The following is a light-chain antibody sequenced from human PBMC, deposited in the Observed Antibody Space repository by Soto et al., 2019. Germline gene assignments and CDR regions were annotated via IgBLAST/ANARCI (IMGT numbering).Light chain of an antibody. CDR2: ATS. J-gene: IGKJ1*01. CDR1: QDISND. Sequence: AIQMTQSPSSLSASVGDRVTITCRASQDISNDLGWYQQKPGKAPKLLIYATSTLHSGVPSRFSGSGSGTDFTLTISSLQPEDFATYYCLHDYNYPRTFGQGTKVEIK. V-gene: IGKV1-6*01. CDR3: LHDYNYPRT.